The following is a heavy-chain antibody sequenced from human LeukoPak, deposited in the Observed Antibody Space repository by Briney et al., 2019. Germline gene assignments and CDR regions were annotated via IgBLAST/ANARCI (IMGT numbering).Heavy chain of an antibody. CDR2: ISYDGSNK. D-gene: IGHD2-21*01. Sequence: QPGRSLRLSCAASGFTFSSYAMHWVRQAPGKGLEWVAVISYDGSNKYYADSVKGRFTISRGNAKNSLYLQMNSLRVEDTAVYYCARDESGDNDAFDIWGQGTMVTVSS. J-gene: IGHJ3*02. V-gene: IGHV3-30-3*01. CDR1: GFTFSSYA. CDR3: ARDESGDNDAFDI.